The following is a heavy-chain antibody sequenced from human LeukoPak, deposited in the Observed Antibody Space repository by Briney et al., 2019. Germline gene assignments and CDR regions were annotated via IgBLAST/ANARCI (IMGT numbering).Heavy chain of an antibody. CDR1: GGTFNNYA. CDR2: IIPIFGSS. D-gene: IGHD4-11*01. Sequence: GASVTVSCKASGGTFNNYAINWVRQAPGQGLEWMGGIIPIFGSSNYAQKFQGRVTITADESTTTAYMELSSLRSEDTAVYYCARVNSNYCFDYWGQGTLVTVSS. CDR3: ARVNSNYCFDY. J-gene: IGHJ4*02. V-gene: IGHV1-69*13.